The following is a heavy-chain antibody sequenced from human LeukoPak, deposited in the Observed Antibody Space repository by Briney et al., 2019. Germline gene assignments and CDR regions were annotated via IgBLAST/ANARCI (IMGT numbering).Heavy chain of an antibody. Sequence: GGSLRLSCAASGFTFSSYSMNWVRQAPGKGLEWVAYISSSSSTIYYADSVKGRFTISRDDAKSSLYLQMNSLRAEDTAVYYCARSRVAVTINWPDPWGQGTLVTVSS. CDR2: ISSSSSTI. CDR1: GFTFSSYS. D-gene: IGHD4-17*01. V-gene: IGHV3-48*04. J-gene: IGHJ5*02. CDR3: ARSRVAVTINWPDP.